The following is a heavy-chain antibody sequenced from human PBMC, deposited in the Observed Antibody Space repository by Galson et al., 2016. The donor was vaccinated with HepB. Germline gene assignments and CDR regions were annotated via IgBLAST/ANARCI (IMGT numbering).Heavy chain of an antibody. CDR2: LYPGDSHT. D-gene: IGHD3-10*01. Sequence: QSGAEVKKPGESAKISCKGSGYSFSSFWIGWVRQMPGKGLELMGILYPGDSHTMYSPSFEGRVTISADKSISTAYLQWNTLEASDTAIYYCATPYHYASGGLGRSRRPPVGPFAIWGQGTLVTVAS. V-gene: IGHV5-51*01. J-gene: IGHJ4*02. CDR1: GYSFSSFW. CDR3: ATPYHYASGGLGRSRRPPVGPFAI.